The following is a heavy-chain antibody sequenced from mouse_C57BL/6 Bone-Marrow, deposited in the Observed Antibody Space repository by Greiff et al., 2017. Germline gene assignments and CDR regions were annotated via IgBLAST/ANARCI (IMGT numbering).Heavy chain of an antibody. CDR2: ISDGGSYT. CDR1: GFSFSSYA. D-gene: IGHD1-1*01. J-gene: IGHJ4*01. CDR3: AREILRYAMDY. V-gene: IGHV5-4*01. Sequence: EVHVVESGGGLVKPGASLKISCAASGFSFSSYAMTWVRQTPEKRLEWVATISDGGSYTYYPDNIKGRFTISRDNAKNNLYLQMSHLKSEDTAMYYCAREILRYAMDYWGQGTSVTVSA.